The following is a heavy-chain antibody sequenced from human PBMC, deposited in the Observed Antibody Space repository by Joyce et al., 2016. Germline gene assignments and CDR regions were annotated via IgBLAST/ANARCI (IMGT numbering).Heavy chain of an antibody. CDR2: INTTSGIT. CDR3: ARDYGNFDY. V-gene: IGHV7-4-1*02. Sequence: QVHLVQSGSELKKPGASVKVSCKASGYTFTSYAMNWLRQDPGQGLEWMGWINTTSGITTYAHGFTGRFVFSLDTSVSTAYLQISSLKAEDTAVYYCARDYGNFDYWGQGTLVTVSS. D-gene: IGHD1-14*01. J-gene: IGHJ4*02. CDR1: GYTFTSYA.